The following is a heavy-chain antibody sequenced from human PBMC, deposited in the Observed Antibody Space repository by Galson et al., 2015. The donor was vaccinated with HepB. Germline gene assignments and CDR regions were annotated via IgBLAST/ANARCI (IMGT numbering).Heavy chain of an antibody. Sequence: SVKVSCKASGYTFTNYGISWVRQAPGQGLEWMGWINAYNGNTNYAQKFQGRVTLTTDASTSTAYMELRSLTSDDTAMYYCAREAGRTARPDYWGQGTLVTVSS. CDR1: GYTFTNYG. V-gene: IGHV1-18*01. CDR3: AREAGRTARPDY. D-gene: IGHD6-6*01. J-gene: IGHJ4*02. CDR2: INAYNGNT.